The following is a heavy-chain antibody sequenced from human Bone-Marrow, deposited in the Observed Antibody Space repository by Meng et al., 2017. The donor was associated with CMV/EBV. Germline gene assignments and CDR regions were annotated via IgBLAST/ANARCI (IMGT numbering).Heavy chain of an antibody. V-gene: IGHV3-64*02. CDR2: ISSNGGST. J-gene: IGHJ3*02. CDR1: GFTFSSYA. CDR3: AKGTRITIFGVVGDAFDI. Sequence: GESLKISCAASGFTFSSYAMHWVRQAPGKGLEYVSAISSNGGSTYYADSVKGRFTISRDNSKNTLYLQMGSLRAEDMAVYYCAKGTRITIFGVVGDAFDIWGQGTMVTVSS. D-gene: IGHD3-3*01.